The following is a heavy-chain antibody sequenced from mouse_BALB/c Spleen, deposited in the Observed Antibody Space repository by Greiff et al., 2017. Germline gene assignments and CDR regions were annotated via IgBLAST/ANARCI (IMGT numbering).Heavy chain of an antibody. V-gene: IGHV14-3*02. Sequence: VQLQQSGAELVKPGAPVKLSCTASGFNIKDTYMHWVKQRPEQGLEWIGRIDPANGNTKYDPKFQGKATITADTSSNTAYLQLSSLTSEDTAVYYCARGDYYGSSPMDYWGQGTSVTVSS. CDR3: ARGDYYGSSPMDY. D-gene: IGHD1-1*01. CDR1: GFNIKDTY. CDR2: IDPANGNT. J-gene: IGHJ4*01.